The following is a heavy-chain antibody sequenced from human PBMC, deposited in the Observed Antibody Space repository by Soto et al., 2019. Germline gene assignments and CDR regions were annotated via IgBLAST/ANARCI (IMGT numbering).Heavy chain of an antibody. V-gene: IGHV4-34*01. D-gene: IGHD6-25*01. CDR1: GGSFSGYY. Sequence: SETLSLTCAVYGGSFSGYYWSWIRQPPGKGLEWIGDVYHSGTTNYNPSLKSRVTISVDPSKNQFSLRLSSVTTADTALYYCARTAAVPNTLRSRYFFDNWGQGTLVTVPS. CDR3: ARTAAVPNTLRSRYFFDN. CDR2: VYHSGTT. J-gene: IGHJ4*02.